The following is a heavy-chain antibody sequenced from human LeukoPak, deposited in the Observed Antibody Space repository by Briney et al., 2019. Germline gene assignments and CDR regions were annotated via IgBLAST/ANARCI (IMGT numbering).Heavy chain of an antibody. J-gene: IGHJ4*02. CDR1: GLTFSSHW. CDR2: IKTDGSET. V-gene: IGHV3-7*04. D-gene: IGHD3-10*01. Sequence: PGGSLTLSCAASGLTFSSHWMTWVRQAPGEGLEWVANIKTDGSETHHVHSVKGRFTISRDNGKNSLFLRMCSRRAGDTAVYYCARWYYGSGSWVLDYWGEGTLVTV. CDR3: ARWYYGSGSWVLDY.